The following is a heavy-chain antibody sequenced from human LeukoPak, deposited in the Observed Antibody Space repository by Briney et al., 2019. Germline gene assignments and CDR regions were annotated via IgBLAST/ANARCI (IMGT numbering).Heavy chain of an antibody. CDR2: INHSGST. V-gene: IGHV4-34*01. CDR1: GGSFSGYY. Sequence: SETLSLTCAVYGGSFSGYYWSWIRQPPGKGLEWIGEINHSGSTNYNPSLKSRVTISVDTSKNQFSLKLSSVTASDTAVYYCARHYTARSSPLDHRGQRTLGIVSS. J-gene: IGHJ4*02. D-gene: IGHD2-2*02. CDR3: ARHYTARSSPLDH.